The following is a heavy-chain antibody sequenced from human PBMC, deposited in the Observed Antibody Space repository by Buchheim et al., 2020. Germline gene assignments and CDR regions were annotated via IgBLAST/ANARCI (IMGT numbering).Heavy chain of an antibody. CDR2: INPNTGST. Sequence: QVQLVQSGAEVKKPGASVKVSCKASGYTFTAYYMHWVRQAPGQGLEWMGWINPNTGSTIYAQKFQGRVTMTRDTSISTAYMELSSLRSEDTAVYYCARGSPYYYDSMEAFDIWGQGT. D-gene: IGHD3-22*01. V-gene: IGHV1-2*02. CDR1: GYTFTAYY. J-gene: IGHJ3*02. CDR3: ARGSPYYYDSMEAFDI.